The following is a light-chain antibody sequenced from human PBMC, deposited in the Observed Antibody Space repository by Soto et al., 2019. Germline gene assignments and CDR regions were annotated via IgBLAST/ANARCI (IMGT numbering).Light chain of an antibody. Sequence: DVVMTQSPLSLPVTLGQPASISCRSSQSLLYSNGNTYLTWFHQRPGQSPRRLIYQVSIRDSGVPDRFSGSGSATDFTLKISTVEAEDVGVYYCMQGTHWPPYTFGQGPQLEIK. CDR3: MQGTHWPPYT. J-gene: IGKJ2*01. CDR2: QVS. CDR1: QSLLYSNGNTY. V-gene: IGKV2-30*01.